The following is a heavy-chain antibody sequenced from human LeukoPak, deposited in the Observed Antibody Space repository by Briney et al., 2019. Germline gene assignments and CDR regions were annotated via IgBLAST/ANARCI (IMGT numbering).Heavy chain of an antibody. CDR2: ISSSSSTI. J-gene: IGHJ4*02. D-gene: IGHD3-9*01. CDR1: GFTFSSYS. Sequence: GGSLRLSCAASGFTFSSYSMNWVRQAPGKGLEWVSYISSSSSTIYYADSVKGRFTISRDNAKNSLYLQMNSLRAEDTAVYYCARDNPGPYDILTGYLSPALYFDYWGQGTLVTVSS. V-gene: IGHV3-48*01. CDR3: ARDNPGPYDILTGYLSPALYFDY.